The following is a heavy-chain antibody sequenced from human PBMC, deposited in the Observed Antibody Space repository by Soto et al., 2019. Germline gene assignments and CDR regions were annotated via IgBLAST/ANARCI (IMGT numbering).Heavy chain of an antibody. Sequence: GGSLRLSCAASGFTFSSYAMHWVRQAPGKGLEYVSAISSNGGSTYYADSVKGSFTISRDNAKNMLSLQMSSLRAEAMAVEYCARERLTGDHGGAFEIWGQGTLVTVSS. D-gene: IGHD7-27*01. CDR1: GFTFSSYA. V-gene: IGHV3-64*02. CDR3: ARERLTGDHGGAFEI. J-gene: IGHJ3*02. CDR2: ISSNGGST.